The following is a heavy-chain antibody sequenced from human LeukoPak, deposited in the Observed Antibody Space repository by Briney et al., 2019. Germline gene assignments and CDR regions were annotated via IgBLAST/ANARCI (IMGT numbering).Heavy chain of an antibody. J-gene: IGHJ4*02. CDR1: GYSISSGYY. Sequence: PSETLSLTCAVSGYSISSGYYWGWIRQPPGKGLEWIGSIYHSGSTYYNPSLKSRVTISVDTSKNQFSLKLSSVTAADTAVYYCARLGQNGFWSGYYLAYWGQGTLVTVSS. V-gene: IGHV4-38-2*01. CDR3: ARLGQNGFWSGYYLAY. CDR2: IYHSGST. D-gene: IGHD3-3*01.